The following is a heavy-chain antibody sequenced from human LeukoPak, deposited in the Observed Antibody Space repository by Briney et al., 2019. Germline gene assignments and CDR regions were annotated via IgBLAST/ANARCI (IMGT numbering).Heavy chain of an antibody. D-gene: IGHD2-8*02. CDR2: ISYDAKSN. CDR1: GFTFSSYG. J-gene: IGHJ4*02. CDR3: ATYRQVLLPFES. V-gene: IGHV3-30*03. Sequence: GRSLRLSCVTSGFTFSSYGMHWVRQVPGKGLEWVAVISYDAKSNYHVDSVRGRFTISRDNSKSTLSLQMNSLRAEDTAIYYCATYRQVLLPFESWGQGTLVTVSS.